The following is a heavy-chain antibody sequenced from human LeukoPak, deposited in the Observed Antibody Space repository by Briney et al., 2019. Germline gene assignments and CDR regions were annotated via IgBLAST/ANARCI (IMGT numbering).Heavy chain of an antibody. V-gene: IGHV3-21*01. J-gene: IGHJ4*02. CDR2: ISSSSSYI. Sequence: GASLRLSCAAAGFTFSSYRMNWVRRAPGKGLEWVSSISSSSSYIYYADSVKGRFNISRDNAKNSLYLQMNSLRAEDTAVYYCAREGSGVAGHFDYWGQGTLVTVSS. CDR1: GFTFSSYR. CDR3: AREGSGVAGHFDY. D-gene: IGHD6-19*01.